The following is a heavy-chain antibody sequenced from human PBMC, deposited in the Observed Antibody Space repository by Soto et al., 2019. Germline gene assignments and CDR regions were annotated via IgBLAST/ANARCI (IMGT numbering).Heavy chain of an antibody. CDR2: IYYSGST. Sequence: TSETLSLTCTVSGGSISSGGYYWSWIRQHPGKGLEWIGYIYYSGSTYYNPSLKSRVTISVDTSKNQFSLKLSSVTAADTAVYYCARSSTSANYFDYWGQGTLVTSPQ. D-gene: IGHD2-2*01. V-gene: IGHV4-31*03. J-gene: IGHJ4*02. CDR1: GGSISSGGYY. CDR3: ARSSTSANYFDY.